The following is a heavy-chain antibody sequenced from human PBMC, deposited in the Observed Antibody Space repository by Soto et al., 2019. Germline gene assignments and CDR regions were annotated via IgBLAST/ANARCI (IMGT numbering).Heavy chain of an antibody. CDR3: ARDNGPIVVVPAANLWFDP. Sequence: SVKVSCKASGGTFSSYTISWVRQAPGQGLEWMGRIIPILGIANYAQKFQGRVTITADKSTSTAYMELSSLRSEDTAVYYCARDNGPIVVVPAANLWFDPWGQGTLVTVSS. CDR2: IIPILGIA. J-gene: IGHJ5*02. D-gene: IGHD2-2*01. CDR1: GGTFSSYT. V-gene: IGHV1-69*04.